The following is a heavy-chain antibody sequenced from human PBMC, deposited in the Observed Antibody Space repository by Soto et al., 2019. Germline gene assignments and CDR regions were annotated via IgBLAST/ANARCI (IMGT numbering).Heavy chain of an antibody. V-gene: IGHV3-23*01. CDR2: ISASGGNI. CDR3: ARSYSSGWEFDY. Sequence: GGSLRLSCAASGFTFNNYGVGWVRQAPGKGLEWVSTISASGGNIYYADSVKGRFTISRDTSKNTLYLQMDSLRAEDTAVYYCARSYSSGWEFDYWGQGTQVTVSS. D-gene: IGHD6-19*01. J-gene: IGHJ4*02. CDR1: GFTFNNYG.